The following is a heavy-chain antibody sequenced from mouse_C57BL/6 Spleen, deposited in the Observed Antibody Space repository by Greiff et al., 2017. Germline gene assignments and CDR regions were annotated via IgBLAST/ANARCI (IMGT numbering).Heavy chain of an antibody. Sequence: QVQLKQPGAELVRPGSSVKLSCKASGYTFTSYRMHWVKQRPIQGLEWIGNIDPSDSETHYNQKFKDKATLTVDKSSSTAYMQLSSLTSEDSAVYYCALTGHFDYWGQGTTLTVSS. CDR1: GYTFTSYR. J-gene: IGHJ2*01. CDR2: IDPSDSET. CDR3: ALTGHFDY. D-gene: IGHD4-1*01. V-gene: IGHV1-52*01.